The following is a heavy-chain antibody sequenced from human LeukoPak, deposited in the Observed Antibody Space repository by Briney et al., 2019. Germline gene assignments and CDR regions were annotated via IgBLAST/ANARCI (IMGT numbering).Heavy chain of an antibody. CDR2: IYYSGST. CDR1: GGSISSYY. J-gene: IGHJ6*02. V-gene: IGHV4-59*01. Sequence: SGTLSLTCTVSGGSISSYYWSWIRQPPGKGLEWIGYIYYSGSTNYNPSLKSRVTISVDTSKNQFSLKLSSVTAADTAVYYCATCTSCHTFRFNYYYYGMDVWGQGTTVTVSS. CDR3: ATCTSCHTFRFNYYYYGMDV. D-gene: IGHD2-2*02.